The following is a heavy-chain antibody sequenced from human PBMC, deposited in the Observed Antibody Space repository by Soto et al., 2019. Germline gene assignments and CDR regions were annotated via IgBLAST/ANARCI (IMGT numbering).Heavy chain of an antibody. CDR3: ARGAGGFDY. J-gene: IGHJ4*02. CDR1: GFTFSTYW. V-gene: IGHV3-74*01. D-gene: IGHD6-13*01. CDR2: ITSDGTIT. Sequence: PGGSLRLSCAASGFTFSTYWMHWVRQAPGKGLVWVSHITSDGTITTYADSVKGRFTTSRDNAKNTLSLQMNSLRAEDTAVYYCARGAGGFDYWGQGTLVTVSS.